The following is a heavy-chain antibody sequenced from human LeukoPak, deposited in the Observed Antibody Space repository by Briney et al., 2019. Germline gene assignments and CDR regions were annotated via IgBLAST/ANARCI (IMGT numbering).Heavy chain of an antibody. CDR2: IIPIFGTA. D-gene: IGHD3-9*01. J-gene: IGHJ6*02. CDR1: GGTFSSYA. V-gene: IGHV1-69*01. CDR3: ARETRHEGLRYFDWFSYYGMDV. Sequence: GASVKVSCKASGGTFSSYAISWVRQAPGQGLEWMGGIIPIFGTANYAQKFQGRVTITADESTSTAYMELSSLRSEDTAVYYCARETRHEGLRYFDWFSYYGMDVWGQGTTVTVSS.